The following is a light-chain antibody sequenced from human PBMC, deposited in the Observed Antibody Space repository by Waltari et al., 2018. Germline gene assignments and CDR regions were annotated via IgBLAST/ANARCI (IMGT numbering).Light chain of an antibody. CDR3: QHYVRLPAT. Sequence: EIVLTQSPGTLSLSPGERATLSCRASQSVARTLAWYQQKPGQAPSLLNYGASSRATGVPDRFSGSGSGTDFSLTISRLEPEDFAVYYCQHYVRLPATFGQGTKVEIK. CDR1: QSVART. J-gene: IGKJ1*01. V-gene: IGKV3-20*01. CDR2: GAS.